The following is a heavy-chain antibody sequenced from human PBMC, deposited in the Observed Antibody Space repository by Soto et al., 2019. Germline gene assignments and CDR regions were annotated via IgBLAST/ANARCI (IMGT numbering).Heavy chain of an antibody. J-gene: IGHJ6*02. Sequence: GAPVKVSCKASGYTFTSYGISWVRQALGQGLEGMGWLSAYNGNTNYAQKLQGRVTMTTDTSTSTAYMELRSLRSADTAVYYCARDRPHPDSGYYYYGMDVWGQGTTVTVSS. V-gene: IGHV1-18*04. CDR3: ARDRPHPDSGYYYYGMDV. CDR2: LSAYNGNT. D-gene: IGHD3-10*01. CDR1: GYTFTSYG.